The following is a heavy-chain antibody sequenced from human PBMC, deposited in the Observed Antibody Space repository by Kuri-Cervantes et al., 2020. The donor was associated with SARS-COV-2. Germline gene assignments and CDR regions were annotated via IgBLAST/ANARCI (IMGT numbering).Heavy chain of an antibody. CDR2: IWSDGSNK. V-gene: IGHV3-33*01. D-gene: IGHD5-18*01. J-gene: IGHJ4*02. Sequence: GESLKISCPTSGFISSDYGMHWVRQAPGKGLEWVAVIWSDGSNKYYADSVKGRFTISRDNSKNTLYLQMNNLRPEDTAIYFCSRGGYRYDKPGVYFDYWGQGTLVTVSS. CDR3: SRGGYRYDKPGVYFDY. CDR1: GFISSDYG.